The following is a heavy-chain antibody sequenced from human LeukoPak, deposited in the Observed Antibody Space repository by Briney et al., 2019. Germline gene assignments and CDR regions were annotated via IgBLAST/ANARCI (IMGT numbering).Heavy chain of an antibody. CDR3: ARQVRSPVVMFMDV. D-gene: IGHD3-22*01. J-gene: IGHJ6*03. CDR1: GGSISTSTYN. Sequence: SETLSLTCTVAGGSISTSTYNWGWIRQPPGKGLEWIGSVYYTGITYYNPSVESRVTISVDTSKNHFSLELNSVTAADTGVYFCARQVRSPVVMFMDVWGEGTTVIVSS. V-gene: IGHV4-39*01. CDR2: VYYTGIT.